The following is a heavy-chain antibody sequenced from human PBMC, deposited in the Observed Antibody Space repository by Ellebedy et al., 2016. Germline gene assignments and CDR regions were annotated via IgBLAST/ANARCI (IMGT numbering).Heavy chain of an antibody. Sequence: GESLKISCAASGFTFSSYWMSWVRQAPGKGLEWVANIKQDGSEKYYVDSVKGRFTISRDNAKNSVYLQMNSLRAEDTAVYYCARALTGRGQYYFDYWGQGTLVTVSS. CDR2: IKQDGSEK. CDR1: GFTFSSYW. V-gene: IGHV3-7*03. D-gene: IGHD1-20*01. CDR3: ARALTGRGQYYFDY. J-gene: IGHJ4*02.